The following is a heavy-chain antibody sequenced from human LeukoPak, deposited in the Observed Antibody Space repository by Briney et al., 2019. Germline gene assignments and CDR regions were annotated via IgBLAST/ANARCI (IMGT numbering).Heavy chain of an antibody. Sequence: SETLSLTCTVSGGSISSSSYYWGWIRQPPGKGLEWIGSIYYSGSTYYNPSLKSRVTISVDTSKNQFSLKLRSVTAEDTAVYYCARGGEMATVDYWGQGTLVTVSS. CDR3: ARGGEMATVDY. D-gene: IGHD5-24*01. CDR1: GGSISSSSYY. V-gene: IGHV4-39*07. CDR2: IYYSGST. J-gene: IGHJ4*02.